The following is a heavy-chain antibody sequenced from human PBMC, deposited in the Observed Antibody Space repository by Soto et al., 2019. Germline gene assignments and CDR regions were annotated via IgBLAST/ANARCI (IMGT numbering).Heavy chain of an antibody. CDR3: ARGSAFIGLDY. V-gene: IGHV3-21*01. Sequence: VVSLRLSFAVSGFMFRSYSLNWVRQAPGKGLEWVSSIGTSGSYIYDTDSVKGRFTISRDNTKDSLYLQMNSLRAEDTAIYYCARGSAFIGLDYWGQGT. CDR2: IGTSGSYI. J-gene: IGHJ4*02. D-gene: IGHD1-26*01. CDR1: GFMFRSYS.